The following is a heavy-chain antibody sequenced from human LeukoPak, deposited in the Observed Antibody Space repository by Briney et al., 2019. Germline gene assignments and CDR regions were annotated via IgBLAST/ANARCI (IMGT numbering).Heavy chain of an antibody. V-gene: IGHV3-23*01. CDR3: AKGGASLTDAPHGDVVTTTLDGFDI. CDR2: VSGSGYRK. D-gene: IGHD2-21*02. J-gene: IGHJ3*02. CDR1: GFDLSAYA. Sequence: PGGSLTLSCAASGFDLSAYAMTWVRQAPGKGPECVSTVSGSGYRKYYADSVKGRFTISRDNAKKTIFLQLDSLRVDDTAHYYCAKGGASLTDAPHGDVVTTTLDGFDIWGQGARVTVSS.